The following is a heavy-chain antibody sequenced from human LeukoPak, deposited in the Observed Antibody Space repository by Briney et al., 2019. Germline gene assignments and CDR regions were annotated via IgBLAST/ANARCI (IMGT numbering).Heavy chain of an antibody. CDR1: GFTFSSYG. V-gene: IGHV3-33*06. J-gene: IGHJ4*02. CDR3: AKGLLWFGEFGTFDY. Sequence: GGSLRLSCAASGFTFSSYGMHWVRQAPGKGLEWVAVIWYDGSNKYYADSVKGRFTISRDNSKNTLYLQMNSLRAEDTAVHYCAKGLLWFGEFGTFDYWGQGTLVTVSS. D-gene: IGHD3-10*01. CDR2: IWYDGSNK.